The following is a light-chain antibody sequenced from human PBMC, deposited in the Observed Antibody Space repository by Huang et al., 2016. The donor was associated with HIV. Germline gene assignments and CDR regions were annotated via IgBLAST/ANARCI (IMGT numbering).Light chain of an antibody. V-gene: IGKV1-13*02. CDR3: QYGET. J-gene: IGKJ1*01. CDR2: KIS. CDR1: QGISSF. Sequence: AIQLTQSPSSLSASVGDRVTITCRASQGISSFLAWYQQKPGKAPKLLIYKISSLESGVPSRFSGSGSGTKFTLTINSLQPDDIGTYYCQYGETFGQGSKVEVK.